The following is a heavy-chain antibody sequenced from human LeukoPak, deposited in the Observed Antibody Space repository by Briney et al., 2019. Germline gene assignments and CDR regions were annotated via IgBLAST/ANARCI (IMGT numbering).Heavy chain of an antibody. V-gene: IGHV3-48*01. CDR2: ISSDSSTI. Sequence: GGSLRLSCAASGFTFNSYNMNWVRQAPGKGLEWVSYISSDSSTIFYADSVKGRFTISRDNVKNSLYLQMNSLRAEDTAVYYCARDGVGYSYGLFDYWGQGTLVTVSS. D-gene: IGHD5-18*01. J-gene: IGHJ4*02. CDR1: GFTFNSYN. CDR3: ARDGVGYSYGLFDY.